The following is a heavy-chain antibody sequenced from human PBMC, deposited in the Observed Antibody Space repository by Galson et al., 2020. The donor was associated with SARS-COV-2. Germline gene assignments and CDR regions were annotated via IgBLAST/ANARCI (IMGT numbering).Heavy chain of an antibody. Sequence: GGSLRLTCAVTGLRATRNHVSWVRQPPGKGLEVVTVAYVVGTTFYADAVRGRFTISRDNSKNTVYLQMNSLRAEDTAVYYCMGYGGKLGWGQGTTVTVSS. V-gene: IGHV3-53*01. CDR3: MGYGGKLG. CDR1: GLRATRNH. CDR2: AYVVGTT. J-gene: IGHJ6*02. D-gene: IGHD4-17*01.